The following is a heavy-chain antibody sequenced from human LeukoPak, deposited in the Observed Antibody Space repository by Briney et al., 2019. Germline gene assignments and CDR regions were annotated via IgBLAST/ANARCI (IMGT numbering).Heavy chain of an antibody. D-gene: IGHD4-23*01. J-gene: IGHJ4*02. Sequence: GESLKISCKGSGYSFTSYWIGWVRPMPGKGLEWMGIIYPGDSDTRYSPSFQGQVTISADKSISTAYLQWSSLKASDTAMYYCARTDRPLTTVVPLGYFDYWGQGTLVTVSS. V-gene: IGHV5-51*01. CDR1: GYSFTSYW. CDR2: IYPGDSDT. CDR3: ARTDRPLTTVVPLGYFDY.